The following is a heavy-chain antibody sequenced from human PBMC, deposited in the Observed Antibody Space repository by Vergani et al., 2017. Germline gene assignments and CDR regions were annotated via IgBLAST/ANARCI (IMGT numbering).Heavy chain of an antibody. Sequence: QVQLHELGPGLVKPSQTLSLTCTVSGASITSGSFYWSWIRQPAGKGLEWIGRIHASGTKNYNHSRRSRVTLSVDTSKNQLSLKMISMTAADTAVYYCVRDSWRSDLRGVYWFDTWGQGTLVSVSS. J-gene: IGHJ5*02. CDR2: IHASGTK. V-gene: IGHV4-61*02. D-gene: IGHD3-10*01. CDR1: GASITSGSFY. CDR3: VRDSWRSDLRGVYWFDT.